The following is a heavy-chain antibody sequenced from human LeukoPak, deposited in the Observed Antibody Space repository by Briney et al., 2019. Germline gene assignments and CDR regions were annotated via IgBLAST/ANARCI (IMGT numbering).Heavy chain of an antibody. D-gene: IGHD6-13*01. J-gene: IGHJ4*02. CDR2: ISYDGSNK. V-gene: IGHV3-30*03. CDR3: ARDSSPGIAAAGFDY. CDR1: GFTFRSYG. Sequence: PGRSLRLSCAPSGFTFRSYGMHWVRQAPGKGLEWVAVISYDGSNKYYADSVKGRFTISRDNSKNTLYLQMRSLRAEDAALYYCARDSSPGIAAAGFDYGGQGTLVTVSS.